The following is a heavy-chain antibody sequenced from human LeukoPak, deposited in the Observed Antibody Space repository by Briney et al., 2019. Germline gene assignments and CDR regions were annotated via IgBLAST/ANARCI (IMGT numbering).Heavy chain of an antibody. V-gene: IGHV4-38-2*02. CDR3: ARGEGLRWLYYYMDV. CDR2: TYHNGDT. D-gene: IGHD3-16*01. CDR1: ASSISSGYF. Sequence: SETLSLTCTVSASSISSGYFWGRIRQPPGEGLEWIGSTYHNGDTYYTPSLKSRASISVDTSKNQFSLKLSSVTAADTAVYFCARGEGLRWLYYYMDVWGSGTTVTASS. J-gene: IGHJ6*03.